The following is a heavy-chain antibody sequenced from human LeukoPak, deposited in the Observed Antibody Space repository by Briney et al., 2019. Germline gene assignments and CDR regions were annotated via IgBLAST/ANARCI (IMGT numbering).Heavy chain of an antibody. CDR2: IYYSGST. CDR3: ASSHRPYNFDY. CDR1: GGSISSGGYY. J-gene: IGHJ4*02. V-gene: IGHV4-31*03. D-gene: IGHD6-6*01. Sequence: PSETLSLTCTVSGGSISSGGYYWSWIRQHPGKGLEWIGYIYYSGSTYYNPSLKSRVTISVDTSKNQFSLKLSSVTAADTAMYYCASSHRPYNFDYWGQGTLVTVSS.